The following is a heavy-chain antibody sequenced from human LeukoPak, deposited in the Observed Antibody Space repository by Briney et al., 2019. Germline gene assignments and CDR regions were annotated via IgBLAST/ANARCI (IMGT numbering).Heavy chain of an antibody. D-gene: IGHD3-22*01. CDR3: ARVDSSGYDLVD. CDR1: GYTFTSYD. Sequence: VASVKVSCKASGYTFTSYDINWVRQAAGQGLEWMGWMNPNSGNTGYAQKFQGRVTMTRNTSISTAYMELSSLRSEDTAVYYCARVDSSGYDLVDWGQGTLVTVSS. CDR2: MNPNSGNT. J-gene: IGHJ4*02. V-gene: IGHV1-8*02.